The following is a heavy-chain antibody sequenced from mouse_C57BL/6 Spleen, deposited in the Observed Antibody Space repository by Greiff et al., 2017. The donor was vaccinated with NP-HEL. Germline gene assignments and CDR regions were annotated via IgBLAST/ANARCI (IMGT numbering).Heavy chain of an antibody. CDR1: GYTFTSYW. CDR3: ARSKDFYFDY. J-gene: IGHJ2*01. V-gene: IGHV1-69*01. Sequence: QVQLQQSGAELVMPGASVKLSCKASGYTFTSYWMHWVKQRPGQGLEWIGEIDPSDSYTNYNQKFKGKSTLTVDKSSSTAYMQLSSLTSEDSAVYYCARSKDFYFDYWGQGTTLTVSS. CDR2: IDPSDSYT.